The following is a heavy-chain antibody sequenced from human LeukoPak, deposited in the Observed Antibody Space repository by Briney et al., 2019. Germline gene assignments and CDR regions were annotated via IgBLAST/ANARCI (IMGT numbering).Heavy chain of an antibody. CDR1: GFTFSSYA. J-gene: IGHJ4*02. Sequence: SGGSLRLSCSASGFTFSSYAMHWVRQAPGKGLEYVSVISSNGGSTYYADSVKGRFTISRDNSKNTLYLQMSSLRAEDTAVYYCVKDSGSSGGFDYWGQGTQVTVSS. CDR2: ISSNGGST. CDR3: VKDSGSSGGFDY. V-gene: IGHV3-64D*09. D-gene: IGHD1-26*01.